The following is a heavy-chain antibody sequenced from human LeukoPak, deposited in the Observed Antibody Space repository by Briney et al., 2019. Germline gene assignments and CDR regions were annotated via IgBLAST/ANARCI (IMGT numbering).Heavy chain of an antibody. CDR1: GFTFSNSA. D-gene: IGHD2-2*01. CDR2: IVVDSGNT. Sequence: GASVKVSCKASGFTFSNSAVQWVRQARGQRLEWIGWIVVDSGNTNYAQKFQERVTITRDMSTSTAYMELSSLRSEDTAVYYCARDVRRRYCSSTSCSYYYYGMDVWGQGTTVTVSS. V-gene: IGHV1-58*01. J-gene: IGHJ6*02. CDR3: ARDVRRRYCSSTSCSYYYYGMDV.